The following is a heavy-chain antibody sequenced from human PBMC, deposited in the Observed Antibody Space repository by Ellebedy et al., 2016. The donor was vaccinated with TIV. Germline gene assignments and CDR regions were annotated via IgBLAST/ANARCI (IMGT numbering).Heavy chain of an antibody. CDR2: IYYSAIT. D-gene: IGHD2-2*01. CDR1: GDSISSYY. CDR3: ARLYSTSWTYPFDY. J-gene: IGHJ4*02. V-gene: IGHV4-59*08. Sequence: SETLSLTCTVSGDSISSYYWSWIRQPPGKGLEWIGYIYYSAITNYNPSLKSRVTLSLDTSKNQFSLKLSSVTAAYTAVYYCARLYSTSWTYPFDYWGQGTLVTVSS.